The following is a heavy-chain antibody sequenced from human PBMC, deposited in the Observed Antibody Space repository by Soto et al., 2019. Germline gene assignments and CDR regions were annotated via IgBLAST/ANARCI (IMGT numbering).Heavy chain of an antibody. CDR1: GFTFSDYY. CDR2: ISSSSSYT. Sequence: GGSLRLSCAASGFTFSDYYMSWIRQAPGKGLEWVSYISSSSSYTNYADSVKGRFTISRDNAKNSLYLQMNSLRAEDTAVYYCARGGILGFGELGYWGQGTLVTVSS. J-gene: IGHJ4*02. V-gene: IGHV3-11*06. D-gene: IGHD3-10*01. CDR3: ARGGILGFGELGY.